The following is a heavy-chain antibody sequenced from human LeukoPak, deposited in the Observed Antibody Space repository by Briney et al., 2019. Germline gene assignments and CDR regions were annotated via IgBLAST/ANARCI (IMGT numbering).Heavy chain of an antibody. CDR1: GFTFSSYA. J-gene: IGHJ4*02. CDR3: AKESGRWSGYYGPPCDY. CDR2: ISYDGSNK. D-gene: IGHD3-3*01. V-gene: IGHV3-30*04. Sequence: GGSLRLSCAASGFTFSSYAMHWVRQAPGKGLEWVAVISYDGSNKYYADSVKGRFTISRDNSKNTLYLQMNSLRAEDTAVYYCAKESGRWSGYYGPPCDYWGQGTLVTVSS.